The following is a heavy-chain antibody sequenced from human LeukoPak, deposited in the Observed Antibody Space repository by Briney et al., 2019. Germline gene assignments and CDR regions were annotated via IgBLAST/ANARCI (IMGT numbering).Heavy chain of an antibody. CDR2: ILHSGST. J-gene: IGHJ4*02. Sequence: SQTLSLTCTVSGGSISSGAYYWSWIRQPPGKGLEWIRYILHSGSTYYNPSLKGRITISVDTSKNQFSLNLTSVTAADTAVYYCARGSTYADYVFDYWGQGTLVTVSS. V-gene: IGHV4-31*03. D-gene: IGHD4-17*01. CDR3: ARGSTYADYVFDY. CDR1: GGSISSGAYY.